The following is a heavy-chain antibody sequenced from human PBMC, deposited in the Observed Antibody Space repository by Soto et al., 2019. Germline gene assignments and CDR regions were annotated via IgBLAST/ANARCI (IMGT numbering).Heavy chain of an antibody. CDR1: GGSISSRRYY. CDR2: IYYNGNT. D-gene: IGHD6-6*01. V-gene: IGHV4-39*01. J-gene: IGHJ5*01. CDR3: AILPRISIPRDFFAS. Sequence: SENLSLTCTVSGGSISSRRYYWGWVRQPPGKGLEGVGNIYYNGNTYFNPSLKSRITISVPTTQNQFSLNPTSATAADTAVYHCAILPRISIPRDFFASWGQGTLVTGSS.